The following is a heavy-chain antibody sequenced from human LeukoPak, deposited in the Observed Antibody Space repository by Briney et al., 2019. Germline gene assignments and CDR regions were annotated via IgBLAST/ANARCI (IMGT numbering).Heavy chain of an antibody. J-gene: IGHJ4*02. CDR2: IWYDGSNE. CDR1: GFAFSNFG. V-gene: IGHV3-33*08. CDR3: ASGIAVSGTAY. Sequence: GGSLRLSCIASGFAFSNFGMHWVRQAPGKGLEWVALIWYDGSNEYYADSVKGRFTISRDNSKNTLYLQMNSLRAEDTAVYYCASGIAVSGTAYWGQGTLVTVSS. D-gene: IGHD6-19*01.